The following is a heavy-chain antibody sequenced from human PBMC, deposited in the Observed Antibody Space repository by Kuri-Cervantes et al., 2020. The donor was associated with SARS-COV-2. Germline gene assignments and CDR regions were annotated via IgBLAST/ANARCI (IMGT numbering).Heavy chain of an antibody. V-gene: IGHV4-34*01. J-gene: IGHJ5*02. CDR2: INHSGST. CDR1: GGSFSGYY. Sequence: SQTLSLTCAVYGGSFSGYYWSWIRQPPGKGLEWIGEINHSGSTYYNPSLKSRVTISVDTSKNQFSLKLSSVTAADTAVYYCARDGLDRRGYSSSWYAGAYNWFDPWGQGTLVTVSS. CDR3: ARDGLDRRGYSSSWYAGAYNWFDP. D-gene: IGHD6-13*01.